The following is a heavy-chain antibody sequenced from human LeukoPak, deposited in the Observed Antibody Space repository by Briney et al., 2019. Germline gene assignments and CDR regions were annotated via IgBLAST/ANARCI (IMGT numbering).Heavy chain of an antibody. CDR1: GGSISNNY. CDR3: ARAIVGSSWYGAFGY. CDR2: IFYSGST. J-gene: IGHJ4*02. D-gene: IGHD6-13*01. V-gene: IGHV4-59*01. Sequence: SETLSLTCTVSGGSISNNYWSWFRQPPGKGLEWLGYIFYSGSTNYNPSLKSRVTISVDTSKNQFSLRLASVTAADTAVYYCARAIVGSSWYGAFGYWGQGTLVTVSS.